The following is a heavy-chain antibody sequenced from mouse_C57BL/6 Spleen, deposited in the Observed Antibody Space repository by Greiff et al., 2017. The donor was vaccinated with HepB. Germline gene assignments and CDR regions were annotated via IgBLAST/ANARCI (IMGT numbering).Heavy chain of an antibody. CDR3: ARGDSSGYGAY. CDR1: GYTFTSYW. J-gene: IGHJ3*01. CDR2: IHPNSGST. D-gene: IGHD3-2*02. V-gene: IGHV1-64*01. Sequence: QVQLQQSGAELVKPGASVKLSCKASGYTFTSYWMHWVKQRPGQGLEWIGMIHPNSGSTNYNEKFKSKATLTVDKSSSTAYMQLSSLTYEDSAVYYCARGDSSGYGAYWGQGTLVTVSA.